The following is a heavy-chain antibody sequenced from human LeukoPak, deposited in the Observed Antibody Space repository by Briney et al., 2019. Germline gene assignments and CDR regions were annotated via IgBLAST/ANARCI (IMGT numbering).Heavy chain of an antibody. D-gene: IGHD4-17*01. CDR1: GGTFSSYA. CDR3: ARGGYDYGDYEVAFDI. Sequence: SVKVSCKASGGTFSSYAISWVRQAPGQGLEWMGRIIPILGIANYAQKFQGRVTITADKSTSTAYMELSSLRSEDTAVYYCARGGYDYGDYEVAFDIWGQGTMVTVSS. V-gene: IGHV1-69*04. CDR2: IIPILGIA. J-gene: IGHJ3*02.